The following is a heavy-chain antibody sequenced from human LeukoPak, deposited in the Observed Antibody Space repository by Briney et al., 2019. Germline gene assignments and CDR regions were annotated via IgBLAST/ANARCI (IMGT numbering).Heavy chain of an antibody. J-gene: IGHJ4*02. V-gene: IGHV3-30*18. Sequence: GRSLRLSCAASGFTFSSYVMHWVRQAPGKGLEWVAVISYDGSNKYYADSVKGRFTISRDNSKNTLYLQMNSPRAEDTAVYYCAKDQSIAARFFHYWGQGTLVTVSS. CDR2: ISYDGSNK. CDR1: GFTFSSYV. CDR3: AKDQSIAARFFHY. D-gene: IGHD6-6*01.